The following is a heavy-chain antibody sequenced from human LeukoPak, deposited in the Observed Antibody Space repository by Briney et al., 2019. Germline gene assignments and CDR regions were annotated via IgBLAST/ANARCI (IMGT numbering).Heavy chain of an antibody. CDR2: IYTSGST. CDR1: GGSISSYY. CDR3: AGGRYYYDSSGYYLDY. Sequence: PSETLSLTCTVSGGSISSYYWSWIRQPAGKGLEWIGRIYTSGSTNYNPSLKSRVTMSVDTSKNQFSLKLSSVTAADTAVYYCAGGRYYYDSSGYYLDYWGQGTLVTVSS. D-gene: IGHD3-22*01. V-gene: IGHV4-4*07. J-gene: IGHJ4*02.